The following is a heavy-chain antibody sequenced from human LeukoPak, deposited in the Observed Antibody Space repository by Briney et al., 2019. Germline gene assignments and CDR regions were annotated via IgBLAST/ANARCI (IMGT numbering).Heavy chain of an antibody. V-gene: IGHV3-48*02. J-gene: IGHJ4*02. D-gene: IGHD6-25*01. CDR2: ISSSSSTI. CDR3: ARDLSATYYFDF. CDR1: GFTFSPLG. Sequence: GGSLRLSCAASGFTFSPLGMNWVRQAPGKGLEWVSYISSSSSTIYYADSVKGRFTISRDNAKNSLYLQMNSLRDEDTAVYYCARDLSATYYFDFWGQGTPVTVSS.